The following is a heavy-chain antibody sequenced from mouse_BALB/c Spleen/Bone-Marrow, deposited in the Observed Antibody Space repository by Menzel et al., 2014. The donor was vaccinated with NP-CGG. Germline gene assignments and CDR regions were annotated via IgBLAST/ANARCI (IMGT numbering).Heavy chain of an antibody. CDR3: ASYVYGYYFDY. Sequence: SGAELVKPGASVKLSCTASGFNIKDTYMHWVKQRPEQGLEWIGRIDPANVNTKYDPKFQGKATITADTSSNTAYLQLSSLTSEGTAVYYCASYVYGYYFDYWGQGTTLTVSS. D-gene: IGHD1-1*01. J-gene: IGHJ2*01. CDR1: GFNIKDTY. V-gene: IGHV14-3*02. CDR2: IDPANVNT.